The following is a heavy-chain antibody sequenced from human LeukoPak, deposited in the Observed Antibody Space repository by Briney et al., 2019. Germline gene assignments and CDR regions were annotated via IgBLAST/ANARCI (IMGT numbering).Heavy chain of an antibody. D-gene: IGHD6-19*01. J-gene: IGHJ4*02. CDR3: ARLDGGGSGWFAFGY. V-gene: IGHV3-48*03. Sequence: SGGSLRLSCAASGFTFSTYEMNWVRQAPGKGLEWVSYISSIGTNIDYADSVKGRFTISRDNAKKSVYLQMNNLRVEDTGVYYCARLDGGGSGWFAFGYWGQGALVTVSS. CDR2: ISSIGTNI. CDR1: GFTFSTYE.